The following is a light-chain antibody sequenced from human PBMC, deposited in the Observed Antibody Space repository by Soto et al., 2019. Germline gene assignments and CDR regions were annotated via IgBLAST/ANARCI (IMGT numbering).Light chain of an antibody. J-gene: IGLJ1*01. CDR2: DVS. CDR3: SSYTSSSTLYV. CDR1: SSDVGGYNY. V-gene: IGLV2-14*01. Sequence: QSALTQPASVSGSPGQSITISCNGTSSDVGGYNYVSWYQQHPGKAPKLMIYDVSNRPSGVSNRFSGSKSGNTASLTISGLQAEDEDDYYCSSYTSSSTLYVFGTGTKLTVL.